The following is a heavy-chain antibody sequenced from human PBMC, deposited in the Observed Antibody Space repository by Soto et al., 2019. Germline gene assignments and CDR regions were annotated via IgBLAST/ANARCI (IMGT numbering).Heavy chain of an antibody. V-gene: IGHV1-69*13. CDR1: GGTFSSYA. D-gene: IGHD3-22*01. J-gene: IGHJ3*02. CDR3: ARGAGIYDSSGLEDAFDI. Sequence: GASVKVSCKASGGTFSSYAISWVRQAPGQGLEWMGGIIPIFGTANYAQKFQGRVTITADESTSTAYMELSSLRSEDTAVYYCARGAGIYDSSGLEDAFDIWGQGTMVTVSS. CDR2: IIPIFGTA.